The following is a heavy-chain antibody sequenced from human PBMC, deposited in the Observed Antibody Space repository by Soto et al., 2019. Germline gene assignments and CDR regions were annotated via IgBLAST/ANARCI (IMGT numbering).Heavy chain of an antibody. CDR3: ASQYDSSGYFTFDY. D-gene: IGHD3-22*01. V-gene: IGHV4-4*07. CDR2: IYTSGST. Sequence: LSLTCTVSGGSISSYYWSWIRQPAGKGLEWIGRIYTSGSTNYNPSLKSRVTMSVDTSKNQFSLKLSSVTAADTAVYYCASQYDSSGYFTFDYWGQGTLVTVSS. J-gene: IGHJ4*02. CDR1: GGSISSYY.